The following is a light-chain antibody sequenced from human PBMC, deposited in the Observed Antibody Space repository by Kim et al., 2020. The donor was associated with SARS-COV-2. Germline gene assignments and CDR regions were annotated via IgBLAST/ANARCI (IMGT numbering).Light chain of an antibody. CDR1: QDISNY. J-gene: IGKJ3*01. Sequence: DIQMTQSPSSLSASVGDRVTITCQACQDISNYLNWYQQKPGKAPKLLIYDASNLETGVPSRFSGSGSGTDFTFTISSLQPEDIATYYCQQYDNLPIFTFGPGTNVDIK. CDR3: QQYDNLPIFT. V-gene: IGKV1-33*01. CDR2: DAS.